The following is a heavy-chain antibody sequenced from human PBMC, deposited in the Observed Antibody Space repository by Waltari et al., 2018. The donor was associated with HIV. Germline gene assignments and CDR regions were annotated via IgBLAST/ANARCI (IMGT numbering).Heavy chain of an antibody. CDR1: GFTVSSNY. J-gene: IGHJ4*02. V-gene: IGHV3-53*01. CDR2: IYSGGST. D-gene: IGHD1-26*01. Sequence: EVQLVESGGGLIQPGGSLGLSCAASGFTVSSNYMSWVRPAPGKGLGWVSVIYSGGSTYYADSVKGRFTISRDNSKNTLYLQMNSLRAEDTAVYYCARLGIVGATRTFDYWGQGTLVTVSS. CDR3: ARLGIVGATRTFDY.